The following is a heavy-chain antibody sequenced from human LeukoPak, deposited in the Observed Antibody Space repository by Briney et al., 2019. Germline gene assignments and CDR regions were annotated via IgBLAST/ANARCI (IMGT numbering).Heavy chain of an antibody. J-gene: IGHJ4*02. V-gene: IGHV4-34*01. CDR3: ARGYIVVVYYFDY. CDR2: INHSGST. D-gene: IGHD2-21*01. Sequence: TSETVSLTCAVYGGSFSGYYWSWIRQPPGKGLEWVGEINHSGSTNYNPSLKSRVTISVETSKNQFSLKLSSVTAADTAVYYCARGYIVVVYYFDYWGQGTLVTVSS. CDR1: GGSFSGYY.